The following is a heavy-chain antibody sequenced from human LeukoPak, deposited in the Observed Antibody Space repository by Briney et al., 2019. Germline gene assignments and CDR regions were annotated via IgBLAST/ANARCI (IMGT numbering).Heavy chain of an antibody. Sequence: SETLSLTCAVYGGSFSGYYWSWIRQPPGKGLEWIGEINHSGSTNYNPSLKSRVTVSVDTSKNQFSLKLSSVTAADTAVYYCASGSYRDAFDIWGQGTMVTVSS. D-gene: IGHD1-26*01. CDR1: GGSFSGYY. CDR2: INHSGST. V-gene: IGHV4-34*01. CDR3: ASGSYRDAFDI. J-gene: IGHJ3*02.